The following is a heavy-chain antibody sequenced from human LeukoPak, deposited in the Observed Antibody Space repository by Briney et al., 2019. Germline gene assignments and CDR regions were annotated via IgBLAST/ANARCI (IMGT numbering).Heavy chain of an antibody. D-gene: IGHD3/OR15-3a*01. V-gene: IGHV4-59*03. Sequence: PSETLSLTCTVSGGSISSYYWSWIRQSPGQGLEWIGNIYYRGDINYNPSLKSRVIISIDTSKNQFSLEVTSLTAADTAVYYCATNKDWAEADWGQGTLVIVSS. CDR1: GGSISSYY. CDR2: IYYRGDI. CDR3: ATNKDWAEAD. J-gene: IGHJ4*02.